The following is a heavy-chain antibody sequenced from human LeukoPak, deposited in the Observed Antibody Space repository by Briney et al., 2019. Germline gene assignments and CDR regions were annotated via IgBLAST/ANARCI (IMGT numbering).Heavy chain of an antibody. J-gene: IGHJ3*01. V-gene: IGHV4-59*02. CDR3: AKDVSGAYYAFDV. CDR2: ISNGGST. CDR1: GASVSSHF. Sequence: SETLSLTCGVSGASVSSHFWSWIRQTPGMGLEWIGYISNGGSTGYNPSLRSRVTISVDAPKNEVSLNLRSVSAAGTAVYYCAKDVSGAYYAFDVWGQG. D-gene: IGHD4/OR15-4a*01.